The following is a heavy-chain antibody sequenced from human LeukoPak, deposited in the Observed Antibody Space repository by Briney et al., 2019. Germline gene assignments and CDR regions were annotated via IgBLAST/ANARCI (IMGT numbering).Heavy chain of an antibody. J-gene: IGHJ5*02. Sequence: GGSLRLSCAASGFTFSSYAMSWVRQAPGKGLEWVSGISGSGGNTHYADSVKGRFTISRDNAKNSLYLQMNSLRAEDTAVYYCARAVGFWSGYYWFDPWGQGTLVTVSS. V-gene: IGHV3-23*01. CDR3: ARAVGFWSGYYWFDP. CDR1: GFTFSSYA. D-gene: IGHD3-3*01. CDR2: ISGSGGNT.